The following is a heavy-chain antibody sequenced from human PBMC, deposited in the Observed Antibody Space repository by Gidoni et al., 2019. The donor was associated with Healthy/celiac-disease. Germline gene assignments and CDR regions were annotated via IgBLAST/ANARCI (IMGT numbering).Heavy chain of an antibody. CDR2: INTNPGNP. CDR3: ARVASAIVVVPAAMRDYYYYGMDV. Sequence: QVQLVQSGSELKKPGASVKVSCKASGYPFTSYAMNWVRQAPGQGLEWMGWINTNPGNPTYAQGFTGRFVFSLDTSVSTAYLQISSLKAEDTAVYYCARVASAIVVVPAAMRDYYYYGMDVWGQGTTVTVSS. J-gene: IGHJ6*02. CDR1: GYPFTSYA. D-gene: IGHD2-2*01. V-gene: IGHV7-4-1*02.